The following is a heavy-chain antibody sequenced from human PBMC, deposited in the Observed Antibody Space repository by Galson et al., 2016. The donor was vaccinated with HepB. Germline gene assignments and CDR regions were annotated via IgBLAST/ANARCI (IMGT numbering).Heavy chain of an antibody. J-gene: IGHJ1*01. D-gene: IGHD3-22*01. V-gene: IGHV1-69*13. CDR2: IIPILNTA. Sequence: SVKVSCKASGGSFRADVFSWVRQAPGQGLEWMGGIIPILNTAKYAQKFQGRVTTTADESSSTAYMELSSLRSEDTAVYYCARADSSSYGYYFQHWGQGTLVTVSS. CDR3: ARADSSSYGYYFQH. CDR1: GGSFRADV.